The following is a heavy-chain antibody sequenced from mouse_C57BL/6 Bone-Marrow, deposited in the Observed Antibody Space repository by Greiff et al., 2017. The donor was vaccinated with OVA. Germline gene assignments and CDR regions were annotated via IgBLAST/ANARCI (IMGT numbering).Heavy chain of an antibody. J-gene: IGHJ2*01. CDR1: GFTFSDYY. CDR2: ISNGGGST. CDR3: ARLLLRGYFDY. V-gene: IGHV5-12*01. Sequence: EVKVVESGGGLVQPGGSLKLSCAASGFTFSDYYMYWVRQTPEKRLEWVAYISNGGGSTYYPDTVTGRFTISRANTKNTLYLQMCRLKPEDTAIYYCARLLLRGYFDYWGQGTTLTVSS. D-gene: IGHD1-1*01.